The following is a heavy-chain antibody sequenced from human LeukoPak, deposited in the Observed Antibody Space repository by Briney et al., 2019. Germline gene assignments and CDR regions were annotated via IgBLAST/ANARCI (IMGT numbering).Heavy chain of an antibody. CDR3: ARGRNLHVFDD. CDR2: VHSSGST. Sequence: PSETLSLTCTVSNGSMTNNYWSWIRQPPGKGLEWIGYVHSSGSTIYIPSLKSRVTISVDTSKNQFSLKLSSVTAADAAVYYCARGRNLHVFDDWGQGTLVTVSS. D-gene: IGHD1-14*01. J-gene: IGHJ4*02. CDR1: NGSMTNNY. V-gene: IGHV4-59*12.